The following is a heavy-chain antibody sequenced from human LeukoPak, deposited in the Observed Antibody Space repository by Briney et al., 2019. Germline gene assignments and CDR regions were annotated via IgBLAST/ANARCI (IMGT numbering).Heavy chain of an antibody. CDR2: ISSDESNK. J-gene: IGHJ4*02. CDR1: GFTFSSYV. CDR3: AKDILAAGLFFDY. D-gene: IGHD6-13*01. V-gene: IGHV3-30*18. Sequence: GGSLRLSCAASGFTFSSYVMHWVRQAPGKGLEWVALISSDESNKYYADSVKGRFTISRDNSKNTLYLQMDSLRTEDTAVYYCAKDILAAGLFFDYWGQGILVTVSS.